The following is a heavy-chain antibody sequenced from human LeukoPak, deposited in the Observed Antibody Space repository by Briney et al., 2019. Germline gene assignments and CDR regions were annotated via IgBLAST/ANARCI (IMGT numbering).Heavy chain of an antibody. CDR3: ARGELDYDILTGAFDY. V-gene: IGHV1-18*01. CDR1: GYTFTSYG. CDR2: ISAYNGNT. D-gene: IGHD3-9*01. J-gene: IGHJ4*02. Sequence: GASVKVSCKASGYTFTSYGISWVRQAPGQGLEWMGWISAYNGNTNYAQRLQGRVTMTTDTSTSTAYMELRSLRSDDTAVYYCARGELDYDILTGAFDYWGQGTLVTVSS.